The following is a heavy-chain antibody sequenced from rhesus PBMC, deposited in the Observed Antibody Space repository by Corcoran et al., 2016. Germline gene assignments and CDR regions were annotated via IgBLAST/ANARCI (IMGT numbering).Heavy chain of an antibody. Sequence: QVQLVQSGAEIKQPGASVKLSCKASGYTFTSYYMHWVRQAPGQGLEWIGLIPPYNGNKSYAQNFQGRVTITTDTSTSTGYMELSSLGSEDTAVYYCTRGIAAATGTFDYWGQGVLVTVSS. D-gene: IGHD6-43*01. J-gene: IGHJ4*01. CDR3: TRGIAAATGTFDY. CDR1: GYTFTSYY. CDR2: IPPYNGNK. V-gene: IGHV1-1*01.